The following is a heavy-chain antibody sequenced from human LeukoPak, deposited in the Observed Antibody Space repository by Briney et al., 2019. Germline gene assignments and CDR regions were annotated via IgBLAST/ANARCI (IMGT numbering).Heavy chain of an antibody. V-gene: IGHV1-8*01. D-gene: IGHD3-10*01. CDR3: ARDARPHTGPVWFGESPFDY. CDR1: GYTFTSYD. Sequence: ASVKVSCKASGYTFTSYDINWVRQATGQGLEWMGWMNPNSGNTGYAQKFQGWVTMTRDTSISTAYMELSRLRSDDTAVYYCARDARPHTGPVWFGESPFDYWGQGTLVTVSS. CDR2: MNPNSGNT. J-gene: IGHJ4*02.